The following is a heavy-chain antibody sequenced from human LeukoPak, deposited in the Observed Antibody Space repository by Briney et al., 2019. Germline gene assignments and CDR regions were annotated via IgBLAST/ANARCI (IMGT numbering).Heavy chain of an antibody. V-gene: IGHV4-39*07. Sequence: PSETLSLTCTVSGGSINTPNYYWGWIRQTPGKGLEWIGNIFYSGGTYYSPSLTSRVTISLDTSRDQFSLKLNSVTAADTAVYYCARISLTGYAPISGYFDYWAREPWSPSPQ. CDR1: GGSINTPNYY. J-gene: IGHJ4*02. D-gene: IGHD3-9*01. CDR3: ARISLTGYAPISGYFDY. CDR2: IFYSGGT.